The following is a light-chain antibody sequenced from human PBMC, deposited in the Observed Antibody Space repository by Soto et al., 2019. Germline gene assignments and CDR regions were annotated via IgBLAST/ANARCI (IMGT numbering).Light chain of an antibody. V-gene: IGLV1-40*01. Sequence: QSVLTQPPSVSGAPGQRVAISCTGSSSNIGAGYDLHWYQHLPGTAPKLLIDDDNNRPSGVPDRFSGSRSGTSASLAITGLQAEDEADYYCQSYDSSLSAYVFGTGTKLTVL. CDR1: SSNIGAGYD. J-gene: IGLJ1*01. CDR2: DDN. CDR3: QSYDSSLSAYV.